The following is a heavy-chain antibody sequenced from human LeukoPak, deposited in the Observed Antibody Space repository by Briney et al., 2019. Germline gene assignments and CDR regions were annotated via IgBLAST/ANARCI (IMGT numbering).Heavy chain of an antibody. J-gene: IGHJ4*02. CDR3: ARDQGRDGYTI. CDR1: GFTVSSNY. D-gene: IGHD5-24*01. Sequence: PGGSLRLSCAASGFTVSSNYMSWVRQAPGKGLEWVSVIYSGGSTYYADSVKGRFTISRDNSKNTLYLQMGSLRAEDMAVYYCARDQGRDGYTIWGQGTLVTVSS. V-gene: IGHV3-53*05. CDR2: IYSGGST.